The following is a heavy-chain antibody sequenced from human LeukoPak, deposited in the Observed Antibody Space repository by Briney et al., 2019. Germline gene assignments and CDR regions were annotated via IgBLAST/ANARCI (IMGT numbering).Heavy chain of an antibody. V-gene: IGHV3-9*01. CDR3: AKDRGVGIAAAGLPYIFDY. CDR2: ISWNSGSI. D-gene: IGHD6-13*01. Sequence: PGGSLRLSCAAFGFTFDDYAMHWVRQAPGKGLEWVSGISWNSGSIGYADSVKGRFTISRDNAKNSLYLQMNSLRAEDTALYYCAKDRGVGIAAAGLPYIFDYWGQGTLVTVSS. J-gene: IGHJ4*02. CDR1: GFTFDDYA.